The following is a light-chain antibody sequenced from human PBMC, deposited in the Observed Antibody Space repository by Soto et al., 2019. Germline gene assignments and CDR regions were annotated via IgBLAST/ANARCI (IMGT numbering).Light chain of an antibody. CDR3: QQYDNWLRT. CDR1: QSVGIN. V-gene: IGKV3-15*01. J-gene: IGKJ1*01. CDR2: GAS. Sequence: EIVMTQSPVTLSVSPGERATLSCRASQSVGINLDWYQQKPGQAPRLLIYGASTRATGIPARFSGSGSGTEFTLTISSLQSEDSSVYYCQQYDNWLRTFGQGTKVEIK.